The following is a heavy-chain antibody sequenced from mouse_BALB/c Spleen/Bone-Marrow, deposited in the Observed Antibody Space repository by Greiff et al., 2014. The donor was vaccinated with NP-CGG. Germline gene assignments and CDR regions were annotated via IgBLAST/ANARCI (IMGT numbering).Heavy chain of an antibody. V-gene: IGHV1-69*02. CDR2: IYPSDNYT. D-gene: IGHD2-3*01. CDR1: GYTFTSYW. Sequence: QVQLQQPGAELVRPGASVKLSCKTSGYTFTSYWINWVKQRPGQGLEWIGNIYPSDNYTNYNQKFKDKATLTVDISSTTAYMHLSSPTSEDSAVYYCTRTYEYFDYWGQGTTLTVSS. J-gene: IGHJ2*01. CDR3: TRTYEYFDY.